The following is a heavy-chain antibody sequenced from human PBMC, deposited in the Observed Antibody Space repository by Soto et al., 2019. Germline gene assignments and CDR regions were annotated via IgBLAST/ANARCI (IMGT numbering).Heavy chain of an antibody. V-gene: IGHV4-30-4*01. CDR1: GGSISSSDYD. J-gene: IGHJ4*02. D-gene: IGHD3-10*01. CDR2: IFYTGNT. Sequence: QVQLQESGPGLVRPSQTLSLTCTVSGGSISSSDYDWSWIRQSPGEGLEWIGYIFYTGNTYYNPSLKGRLTFSVDPSKNHFSLRLSSGTAADTAVYYCPRYHEYGRPFEFWAPGTLVTVSS. CDR3: PRYHEYGRPFEF.